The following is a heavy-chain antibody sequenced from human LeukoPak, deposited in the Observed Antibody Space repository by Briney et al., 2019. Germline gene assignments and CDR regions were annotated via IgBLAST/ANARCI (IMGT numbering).Heavy chain of an antibody. J-gene: IGHJ4*01. CDR2: INSDGSST. V-gene: IGHV3-74*01. CDR3: ARAVYYSNYLGY. Sequence: GGSLRLSCAASGYTFSSYWMHWVRQAPGKGLVWVSRINSDGSSTNYADSVKGRFTISRDNAKNTLYLQMNSLRAEDTAMYYCARAVYYSNYLGYWGQGTLVTVSS. CDR1: GYTFSSYW. D-gene: IGHD3-10*01.